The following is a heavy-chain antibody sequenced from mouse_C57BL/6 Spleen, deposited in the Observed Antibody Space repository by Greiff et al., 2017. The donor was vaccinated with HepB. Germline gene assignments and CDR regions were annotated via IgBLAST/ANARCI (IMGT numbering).Heavy chain of an antibody. CDR1: GFSLTSYG. D-gene: IGHD2-5*01. CDR3: ARHYSNGGYYAMDY. J-gene: IGHJ4*01. Sequence: VQRVESGPGLVAPSQSLSITCTVSGFSLTSYGIHWVRQPPGKGLEWLVVIWSDGSTTYNSALKSRLSISKDNSKSQVFLKMNSLQTDDTAMYYCARHYSNGGYYAMDYWGQGTSVTVSS. V-gene: IGHV2-6-1*01. CDR2: IWSDGST.